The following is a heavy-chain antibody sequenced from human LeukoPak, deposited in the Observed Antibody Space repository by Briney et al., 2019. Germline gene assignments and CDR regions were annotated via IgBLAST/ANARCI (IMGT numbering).Heavy chain of an antibody. V-gene: IGHV3-73*01. CDR3: TRPSPRGTDDY. Sequence: GGSLRLSCAASGFTFSGSAMHWVRQASGKGLEWVGRIRSKANSYATAYAASVKGRFTISRDDSKNTAYLQMDSLKTEDTAVYYCTRPSPRGTDDYWGQGTLVTVSS. J-gene: IGHJ4*02. CDR2: IRSKANSYAT. CDR1: GFTFSGSA. D-gene: IGHD3-16*01.